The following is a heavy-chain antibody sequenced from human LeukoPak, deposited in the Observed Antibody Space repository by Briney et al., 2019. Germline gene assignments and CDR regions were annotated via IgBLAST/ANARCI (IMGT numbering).Heavy chain of an antibody. CDR2: INHSGST. CDR3: ARGAWKDFAHAFDI. D-gene: IGHD3-3*01. V-gene: IGHV4-34*01. CDR1: GGSFSGYY. J-gene: IGHJ3*02. Sequence: SETLSLTCAVYGGSFSGYYWGWIRQPPGKGLEWIGEINHSGSTNYNPSLKSRVTISVDTSKNQFSLKLSSVTAADTAVYYCARGAWKDFAHAFDIWGQGTMVTVSS.